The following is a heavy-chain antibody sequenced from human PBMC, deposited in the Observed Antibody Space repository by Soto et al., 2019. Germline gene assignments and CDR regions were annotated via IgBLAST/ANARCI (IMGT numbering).Heavy chain of an antibody. J-gene: IGHJ6*02. CDR2: IIPIFGTA. D-gene: IGHD5-18*01. Sequence: QVQLVQSGAEVKKPGSSVKVSCKASGGTFSSYAISWVRQAPGQGLEWMGGIIPIFGTANYAQKFQGRVRSTADESTSTAYLELRSLRSEDTAVYYCGRGERVDTIYYYYGMDVWGQGTTVTVSS. CDR1: GGTFSSYA. V-gene: IGHV1-69*01. CDR3: GRGERVDTIYYYYGMDV.